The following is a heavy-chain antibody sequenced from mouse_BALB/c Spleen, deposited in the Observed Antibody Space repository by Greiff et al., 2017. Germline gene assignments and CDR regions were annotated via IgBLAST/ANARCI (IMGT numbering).Heavy chain of an antibody. V-gene: IGHV1-80*01. J-gene: IGHJ4*01. Sequence: QVQLQQSGAELVRPGSSVKISCKASGYAFSSYWMNWVKQRPGQGLEWIGQIYPGDGDTNYNGKFKGKATLTADKSSSTAYMQLSSLTSEDSAVYFCARSDYRYDYAMDYGGQGTSVTVSS. D-gene: IGHD2-14*01. CDR1: GYAFSSYW. CDR2: IYPGDGDT. CDR3: ARSDYRYDYAMDY.